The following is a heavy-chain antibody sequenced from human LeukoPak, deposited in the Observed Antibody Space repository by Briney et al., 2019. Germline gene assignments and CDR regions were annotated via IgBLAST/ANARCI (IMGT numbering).Heavy chain of an antibody. CDR2: INPNSGGT. CDR1: GYTFTGYY. D-gene: IGHD3-10*01. V-gene: IGHV1-2*06. J-gene: IGHJ4*02. CDR3: ARGYYGSWSYSTIDY. Sequence: EASVKVSCKASGYTFTGYYMHWVRQAPGQGLEWMGRINPNSGGTNYAQRFQGRVTMTRDTSISTAYMELSRLRSDDTAVYYCARGYYGSWSYSTIDYWGQGTLVTVSS.